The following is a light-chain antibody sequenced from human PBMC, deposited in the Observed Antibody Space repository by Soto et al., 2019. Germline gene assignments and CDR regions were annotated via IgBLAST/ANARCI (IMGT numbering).Light chain of an antibody. CDR2: WAS. CDR3: QQYNNWPRT. CDR1: RNILYSSNNKNY. Sequence: DIVMTQSPDSLAVSLGERATINCKSSRNILYSSNNKNYLAWYQQKPGQPPKLLIYWASTRESGVPDRFSGSGSGTDFTLTISSLQSEDFAVYYCQQYNNWPRTFGQGTKVEIK. J-gene: IGKJ1*01. V-gene: IGKV4-1*01.